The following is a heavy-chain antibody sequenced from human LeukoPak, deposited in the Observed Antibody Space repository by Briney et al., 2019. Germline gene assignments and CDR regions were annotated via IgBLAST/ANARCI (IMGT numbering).Heavy chain of an antibody. CDR3: ARVGAGWRGTYYFDY. D-gene: IGHD3-16*01. CDR2: IYYRGST. CDR1: GYSISSGYY. J-gene: IGHJ4*02. V-gene: IGHV4-38-2*02. Sequence: SETLSLTCTVSGYSISSGYYWGWSRQPPGKGLEWIGNIYYRGSTQYNLSLRGRVTTSLDTSENQLSLNLSSVTAADTAVYYCARVGAGWRGTYYFDYWDQGTVVTVSS.